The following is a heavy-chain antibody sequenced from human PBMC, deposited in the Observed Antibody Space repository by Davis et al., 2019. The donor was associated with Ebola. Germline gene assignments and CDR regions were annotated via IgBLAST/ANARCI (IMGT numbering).Heavy chain of an antibody. CDR3: ARLNGPQPARIDY. CDR2: IYYSGST. J-gene: IGHJ4*02. CDR1: GGSISSSSYY. Sequence: PGGSLRLSCTVSGGSISSSSYYWGWIRQPPGKGLEWIGSIYYSGSTYYNPSLKSRVTISVDTSKNQFSLKLSSVTAADTAVYYCARLNGPQPARIDYWGQGTLVTVSS. D-gene: IGHD1-14*01. V-gene: IGHV4-39*01.